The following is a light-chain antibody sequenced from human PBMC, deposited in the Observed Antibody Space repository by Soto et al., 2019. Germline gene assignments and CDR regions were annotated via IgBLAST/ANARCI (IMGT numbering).Light chain of an antibody. Sequence: EIVLSQSPGTLSLSAGERATLSCRASQSVDSTYLAWYQQKPDQSPRLLIYATSTRAAGIPDRFSGSGSGTDFTLTISRLEPEDFAVYYCQQHGTSPITFGQGTRLEI. CDR2: ATS. J-gene: IGKJ5*01. CDR1: QSVDSTY. V-gene: IGKV3-20*01. CDR3: QQHGTSPIT.